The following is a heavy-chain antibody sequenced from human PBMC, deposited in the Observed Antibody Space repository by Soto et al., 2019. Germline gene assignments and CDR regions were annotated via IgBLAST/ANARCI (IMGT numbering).Heavy chain of an antibody. CDR1: GDSVSSNSAA. V-gene: IGHV6-1*01. D-gene: IGHD5-18*01. J-gene: IGHJ4*02. CDR2: TYYRSKWYN. CDR3: AGTRGYSYGFDY. Sequence: SQTLSLTCAISGDSVSSNSAAWNWIRQSPSRGLEWLGRTYYRSKWYNDYAVSVKSRITINSDTSKNQFSLQLNSLTPEDTAVYYCAGTRGYSYGFDYWGQGTLVTVSS.